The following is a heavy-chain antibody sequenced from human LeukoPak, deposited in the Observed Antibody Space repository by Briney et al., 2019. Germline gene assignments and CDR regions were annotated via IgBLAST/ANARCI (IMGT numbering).Heavy chain of an antibody. J-gene: IGHJ3*02. CDR3: AKGRGAFDI. CDR2: ISGSGGST. Sequence: PGGSLRLSCAASGFTFSVYGMHWVRQAPGKGLEWVSAISGSGGSTYYADSVKGRFTISRDNSKNTLYLQMNSLRAEDTAVYYCAKGRGAFDIWGQGTMVTVSS. V-gene: IGHV3-23*01. CDR1: GFTFSVYG.